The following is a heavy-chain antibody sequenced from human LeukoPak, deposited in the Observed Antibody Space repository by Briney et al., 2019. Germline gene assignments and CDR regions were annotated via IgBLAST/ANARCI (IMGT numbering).Heavy chain of an antibody. D-gene: IGHD3-3*02. CDR1: GFIFSNYG. Sequence: PGGSLRLSCAGSGFIFSNYGMHWVRQAPGKGLEWVAFIHYDGGKIYYADSLKGRFTISRDNSKNTLYLQMNSLTTEDTAVYYCANGSFWEDMWGQGTMVTVSS. J-gene: IGHJ3*02. V-gene: IGHV3-30*02. CDR2: IHYDGGKI. CDR3: ANGSFWEDM.